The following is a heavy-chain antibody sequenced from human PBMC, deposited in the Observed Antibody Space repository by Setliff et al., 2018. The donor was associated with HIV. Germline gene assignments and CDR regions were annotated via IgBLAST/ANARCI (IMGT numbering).Heavy chain of an antibody. V-gene: IGHV3-21*04. Sequence: GGSLRLSCAASGFTFSSYSMNWVRQAPGKGLEWVSSISSSSSYIYYADSVKGRFTISRDNSKNTLYLQMNSLRAEDTAVYYCAKELQYYYDSSGYYSPSYFDYWGQGTLVTVSS. CDR1: GFTFSSYS. CDR2: ISSSSSYI. CDR3: AKELQYYYDSSGYYSPSYFDY. J-gene: IGHJ4*02. D-gene: IGHD3-22*01.